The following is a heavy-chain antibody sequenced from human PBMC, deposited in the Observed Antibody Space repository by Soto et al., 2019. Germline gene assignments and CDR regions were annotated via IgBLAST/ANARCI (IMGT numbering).Heavy chain of an antibody. D-gene: IGHD3-22*01. Sequence: PGGSLRLSCAVSGFTFDDNAMHWVRQAPEKGLEWVSGINWKSDIGYADSVKGRFTISRDNAENSLYLQMNSLRAEDTAVYYCARDKSYYDSSALRDVWGQGTTVTVSS. CDR3: ARDKSYYDSSALRDV. V-gene: IGHV3-9*01. J-gene: IGHJ6*02. CDR1: GFTFDDNA. CDR2: INWKSDI.